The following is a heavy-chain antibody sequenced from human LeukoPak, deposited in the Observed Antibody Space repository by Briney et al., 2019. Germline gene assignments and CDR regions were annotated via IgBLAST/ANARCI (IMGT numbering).Heavy chain of an antibody. CDR3: ALGSRSVAYPFDY. Sequence: PSETLSLTCEVSRYSIISGFYWGWIRQPPGNGLEWIGNIYHSGTTYYNPSLKSRVTISLDTSNNQFSLKLTSVTAADTAVYYCALGSRSVAYPFDYWGQGTLVTVSS. CDR1: RYSIISGFY. CDR2: IYHSGTT. J-gene: IGHJ4*02. V-gene: IGHV4-38-2*01. D-gene: IGHD2-15*01.